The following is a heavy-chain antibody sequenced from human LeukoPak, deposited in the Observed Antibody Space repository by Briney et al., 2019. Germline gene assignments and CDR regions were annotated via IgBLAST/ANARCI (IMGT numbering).Heavy chain of an antibody. V-gene: IGHV3-11*01. D-gene: IGHD3-22*01. J-gene: IGHJ4*02. CDR2: ISSSGSTI. CDR3: ARVPEDSSGYFEFDY. Sequence: GGSLRLSCSASGFTFSDYYMSWIRQAPGKGLEWVSYISSSGSTIYYADSVKGRFTISRDNAKNSLYLQMNSLRAEDTAVYYCARVPEDSSGYFEFDYWGQGTLVTVSS. CDR1: GFTFSDYY.